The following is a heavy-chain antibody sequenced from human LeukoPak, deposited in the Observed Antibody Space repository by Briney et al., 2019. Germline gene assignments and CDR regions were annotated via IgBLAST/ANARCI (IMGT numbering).Heavy chain of an antibody. CDR3: ARRPDPVYYGSGSYDFFGWGYFDY. Sequence: PSETLSLTCTVSRGSISSYNSNCIRQPPGKGLEWIGSIYDSVSTNYNPSPKSRVSISVDTSKNQFCLKLSSVSAADTAVYYCARRPDPVYYGSGSYDFFGWGYFDYWGQGTLVTVSS. CDR1: RGSISSYN. D-gene: IGHD3-10*01. J-gene: IGHJ4*02. CDR2: IYDSVST. V-gene: IGHV4-59*01.